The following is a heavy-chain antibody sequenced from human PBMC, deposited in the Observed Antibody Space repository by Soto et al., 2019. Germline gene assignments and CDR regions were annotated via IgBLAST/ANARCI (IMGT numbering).Heavy chain of an antibody. J-gene: IGHJ5*02. CDR2: INHSGST. Sequence: SETLSLTCAVYGGSFSGYYWSWIRQPPGKGLEWIGEINHSGSTNYNPSLKSRVTISVDTSKNQFSLKLSSVTAADTAVYYCARRPPNYDFWSGYYGVWFDPWGQGTLVTVSS. CDR1: GGSFSGYY. D-gene: IGHD3-3*01. CDR3: ARRPPNYDFWSGYYGVWFDP. V-gene: IGHV4-34*01.